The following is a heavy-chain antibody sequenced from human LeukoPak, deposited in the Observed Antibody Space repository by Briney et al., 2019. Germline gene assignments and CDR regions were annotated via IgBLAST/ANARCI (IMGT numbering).Heavy chain of an antibody. D-gene: IGHD6-13*01. CDR1: GFPFSSFG. V-gene: IGHV3-64D*06. Sequence: GGSLRLSCSASGFPFSSFGMQWVRQAPGEGLEYVSAINSNGDSTSYADSVKGRFTISRDNSKNTLYLQMSSLRPEDTAVYYCVRRVAAAGTALWYFDLWGHGTLVTVSS. J-gene: IGHJ2*01. CDR3: VRRVAAAGTALWYFDL. CDR2: INSNGDST.